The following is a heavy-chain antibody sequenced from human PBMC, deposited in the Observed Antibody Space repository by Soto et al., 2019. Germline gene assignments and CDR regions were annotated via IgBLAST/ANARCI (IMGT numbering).Heavy chain of an antibody. Sequence: GGSLRLSCAASGFTFSSYGIHWVRQAPGKGLEWVAFISYDGRNTYYADSVKGRFTISRDNSKNTLSLQMNSLRAEDTAVYYCAKGYSGYDSSFDYWGQGTLVTVSS. J-gene: IGHJ4*02. CDR2: ISYDGRNT. V-gene: IGHV3-30*18. D-gene: IGHD5-12*01. CDR3: AKGYSGYDSSFDY. CDR1: GFTFSSYG.